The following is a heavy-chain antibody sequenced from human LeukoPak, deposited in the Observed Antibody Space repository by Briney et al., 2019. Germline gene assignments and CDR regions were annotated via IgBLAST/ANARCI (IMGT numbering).Heavy chain of an antibody. CDR3: ARRWEEYFFDY. Sequence: PGGSLRLSCAASGFTFKTYDMNWVRQAPGQGLEGGSYISTGGSSKDYADSVKGRFTISRDNGKYSLYLQVNSLRAGDTAIYYCARRWEEYFFDYWGQGTLAIVSS. V-gene: IGHV3-48*03. CDR2: ISTGGSSK. J-gene: IGHJ4*02. CDR1: GFTFKTYD. D-gene: IGHD1-26*01.